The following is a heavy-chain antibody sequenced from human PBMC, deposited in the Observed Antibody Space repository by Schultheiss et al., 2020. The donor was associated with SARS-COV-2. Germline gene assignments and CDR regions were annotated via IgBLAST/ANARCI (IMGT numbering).Heavy chain of an antibody. CDR3: ATLAYYYGSGSSAGGMDV. V-gene: IGHV1-69*13. CDR1: GYTFTGYY. Sequence: SVKVSCKASGYTFTGYYMHWVRQAPGQGLEWMGGIIPIIGASSYAQKFQGRVTITADESTSTAYMELSSLRSEDTAVYYCATLAYYYGSGSSAGGMDVWGQGTTVTVSS. D-gene: IGHD3-10*01. J-gene: IGHJ6*02. CDR2: IIPIIGAS.